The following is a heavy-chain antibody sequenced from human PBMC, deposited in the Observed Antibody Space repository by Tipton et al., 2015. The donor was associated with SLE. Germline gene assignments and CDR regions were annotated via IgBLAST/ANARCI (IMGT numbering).Heavy chain of an antibody. CDR2: IYTSGST. V-gene: IGHV4-4*07. J-gene: IGHJ6*02. CDR3: ARVRSSSWYADYNYGMDV. Sequence: TLSLTCTVSGGSISSYYWSWIRQPPGKGLEWIGRIYTSGSTNYNPSLKNRVTISVDTSKNQFSLKMSSVTAADTAVYYCARVRSSSWYADYNYGMDVWGQGTTVTVSS. CDR1: GGSISSYY. D-gene: IGHD6-13*01.